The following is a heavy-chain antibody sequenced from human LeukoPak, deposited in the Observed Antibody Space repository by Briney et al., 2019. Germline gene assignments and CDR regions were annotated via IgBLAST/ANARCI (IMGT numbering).Heavy chain of an antibody. CDR1: GFTFSSYW. V-gene: IGHV3-7*03. J-gene: IGHJ4*02. D-gene: IGHD6-19*01. CDR3: VKNNGWFHLAQ. Sequence: GGSLRLSCAASGFTFSSYWMSWVRQAPGKGLEWVANIKQDGSVKYYVDSVKGRFTISRDNAKNSLYLQMNSLRVEDTAVYYCVKNNGWFHLAQWGQGTLVTVSS. CDR2: IKQDGSVK.